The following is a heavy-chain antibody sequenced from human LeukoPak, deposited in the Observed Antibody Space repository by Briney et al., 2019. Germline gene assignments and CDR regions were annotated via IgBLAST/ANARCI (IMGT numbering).Heavy chain of an antibody. D-gene: IGHD3-10*01. V-gene: IGHV4-39*01. CDR3: ARTRYYYNSRSYGAPYYFDY. Sequence: SETLSLTCTVSGGSISSSSYYWGWIRQPPGKGLEWIGSIYYSGSTYYNPSLKSRVTISVDTSKNQFSLKLSSVTAADTAVYYCARTRYYYNSRSYGAPYYFDYWGQGTMVTVSS. CDR2: IYYSGST. J-gene: IGHJ4*02. CDR1: GGSISSSSYY.